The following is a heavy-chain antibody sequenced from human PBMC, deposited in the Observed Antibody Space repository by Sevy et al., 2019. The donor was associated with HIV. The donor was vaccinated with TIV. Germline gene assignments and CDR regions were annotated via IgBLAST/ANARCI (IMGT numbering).Heavy chain of an antibody. CDR3: ARDRDVSGNYLEYFYYAMDV. Sequence: ASVKVSCKTSGYTFSTYYIYWVRQAPGQGLEWIGIFDPTGGSRSYAQRFQGRLTMTGDTSTSTAYMGLSSLTSEDTAVYYWARDRDVSGNYLEYFYYAMDVWGQGTTVTVSS. CDR1: GYTFSTYY. D-gene: IGHD1-26*01. CDR2: FDPTGGSR. J-gene: IGHJ6*02. V-gene: IGHV1-46*01.